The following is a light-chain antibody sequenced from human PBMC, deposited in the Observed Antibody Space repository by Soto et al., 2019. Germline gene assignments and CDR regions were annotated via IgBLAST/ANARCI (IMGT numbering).Light chain of an antibody. CDR1: QGISSY. CDR2: AAS. J-gene: IGKJ5*01. CDR3: QQLNSYPIT. Sequence: DIQLTQTPSFLSASVGDRVTITCRTSQGISSYLTWYQQKPGKAPKLLIYAASTLQSGVPSRFSGGGSGTEFTLTISSRQPEDFAAYCCQQLNSYPITCGQGTRLEIK. V-gene: IGKV1-9*01.